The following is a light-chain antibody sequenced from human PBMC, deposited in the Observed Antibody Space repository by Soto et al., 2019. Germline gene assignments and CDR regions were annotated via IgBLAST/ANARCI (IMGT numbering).Light chain of an antibody. CDR3: HRRGNWWT. CDR1: QSVSSN. CDR2: GAS. J-gene: IGKJ1*01. V-gene: IGKV3-15*01. Sequence: EIVMTQSPATLSVSPGERATLSCRASQSVSSNLAWYQQKPGQAPRLLIYGASTRAAGIPARLSGSGSGTEFTLTISSLQSEDFAVYYCHRRGNWWTFGQGTKVEIK.